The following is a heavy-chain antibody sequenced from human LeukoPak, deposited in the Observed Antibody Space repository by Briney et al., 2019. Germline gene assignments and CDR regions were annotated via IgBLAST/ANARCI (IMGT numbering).Heavy chain of an antibody. Sequence: GASVKVSCKASGYTFTSYDINWVRQAPGQGLEWMGRIIPILGIANYAQKFQGRVTITADKSTSTAYMELSSLRSEDTAVYYCARAVVAATPDYYYYGMDVWGQGTTVTVSS. D-gene: IGHD2-15*01. CDR3: ARAVVAATPDYYYYGMDV. V-gene: IGHV1-69*04. CDR2: IIPILGIA. J-gene: IGHJ6*02. CDR1: GYTFTSYD.